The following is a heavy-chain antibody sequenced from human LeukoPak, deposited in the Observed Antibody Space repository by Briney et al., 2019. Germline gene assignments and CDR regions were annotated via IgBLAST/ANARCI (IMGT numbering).Heavy chain of an antibody. CDR3: GRGPEHYDIFTGIDY. V-gene: IGHV4-39*01. CDR2: MYYSGST. J-gene: IGHJ4*02. D-gene: IGHD3-9*01. Sequence: SETLSLTCTVSGASISSSRYYWGWIRQPPGKGLEWIGTMYYSGSTYYNPSLKSRVTISVDTSKNQFSLKLSSVTAADTAVYFCGRGPEHYDIFTGIDYWGPGTLVTVSS. CDR1: GASISSSRYY.